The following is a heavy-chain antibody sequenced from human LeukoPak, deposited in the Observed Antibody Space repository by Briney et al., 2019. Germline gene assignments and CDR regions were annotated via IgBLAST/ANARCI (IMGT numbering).Heavy chain of an antibody. V-gene: IGHV1-69*13. CDR3: ARSITIFGVAKPNWFDP. D-gene: IGHD3-3*01. CDR2: IIPIFGTA. Sequence: ASVKVSCKASGGTFSSYAISWVRQAPGQGLEWMGGIIPIFGTANYAQKFQGRVTITADESTGTAYMELSSLRSEDTAVYYCARSITIFGVAKPNWFDPWGQGTLVTVSS. CDR1: GGTFSSYA. J-gene: IGHJ5*02.